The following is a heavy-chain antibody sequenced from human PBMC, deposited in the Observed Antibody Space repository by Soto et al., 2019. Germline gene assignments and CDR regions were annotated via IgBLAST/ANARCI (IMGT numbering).Heavy chain of an antibody. CDR3: ARHRIAVAGTIVGGMDV. CDR2: IYPGDSDT. Sequence: PGESLKISCKGSGYSFTSYWIGWVRQMPGKGLEWMGIIYPGDSDTRYSPSFQGQVTISADKSISTAYLQWSSLKASDTAMYYCARHRIAVAGTIVGGMDVWGQGTTVTVSS. CDR1: GYSFTSYW. J-gene: IGHJ6*02. V-gene: IGHV5-51*01. D-gene: IGHD6-19*01.